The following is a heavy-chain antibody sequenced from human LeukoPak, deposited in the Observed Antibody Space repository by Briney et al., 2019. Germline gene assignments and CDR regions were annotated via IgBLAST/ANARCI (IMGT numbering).Heavy chain of an antibody. Sequence: ASVKVSCKTSGYIFIDYEISWVRQAPGQGLEWMGWMNPMSGDTGYEQKFQGRITITRDSSISTVYMELSSLRSHDTALYCCASGRYMAVWGKGTTLTVSS. CDR3: ASGRYMAV. CDR1: GYIFIDYE. V-gene: IGHV1-8*02. J-gene: IGHJ6*03. CDR2: MNPMSGDT.